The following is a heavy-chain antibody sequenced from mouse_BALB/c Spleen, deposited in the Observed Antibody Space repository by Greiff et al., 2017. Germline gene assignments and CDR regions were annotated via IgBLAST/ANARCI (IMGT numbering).Heavy chain of an antibody. V-gene: IGHV5-17*02. J-gene: IGHJ4*01. Sequence: VQLVDSGGGLVQPGGSRKLSCAASGFTFSSFGMHWVRQAPEKGLEWVAYISSGSSTIYYADTVKGRFTISRDNPKNTLFLQMTSLRSEDTAMYYCATLYSRHAMDYWGQGTSVTVSS. CDR1: GFTFSSFG. CDR2: ISSGSSTI. D-gene: IGHD2-5*01. CDR3: ATLYSRHAMDY.